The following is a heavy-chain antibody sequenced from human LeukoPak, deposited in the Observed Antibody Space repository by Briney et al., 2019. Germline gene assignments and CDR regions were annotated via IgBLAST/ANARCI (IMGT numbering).Heavy chain of an antibody. Sequence: ASVKVSCKASGYTFTSYAMHWVRQAPGQRLEWMGWINAGNGNTKYSQKFQGRVTITRDTSASTAYMELSSLRSEDTAVYYCARDGNQYCSSTSCYLDYWGQGTLVTVSS. CDR1: GYTFTSYA. CDR2: INAGNGNT. D-gene: IGHD2-2*01. V-gene: IGHV1-3*01. J-gene: IGHJ4*02. CDR3: ARDGNQYCSSTSCYLDY.